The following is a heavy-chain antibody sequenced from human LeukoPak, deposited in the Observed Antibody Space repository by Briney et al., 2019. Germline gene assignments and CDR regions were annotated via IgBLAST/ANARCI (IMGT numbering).Heavy chain of an antibody. V-gene: IGHV4-39*07. J-gene: IGHJ4*02. Sequence: SETLSLTCTVSGGSISSSSYYWGWIRQPPGKGLEWIGSIYYSGSTYYNPSLKSRVTISVDTSKNQFSLKLSSVTAADTAVYYCARDRKSPFDTFYYFDYWGQGTLVTVSS. D-gene: IGHD3-9*01. CDR2: IYYSGST. CDR1: GGSISSSSYY. CDR3: ARDRKSPFDTFYYFDY.